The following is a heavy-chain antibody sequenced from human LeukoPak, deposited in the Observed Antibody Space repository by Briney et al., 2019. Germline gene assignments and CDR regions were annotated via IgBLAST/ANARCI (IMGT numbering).Heavy chain of an antibody. Sequence: SETLSLTCTVSGGSISSYYRSWIRQPPGKGLEWIGYIYYSGSTNYNPSLKSRVTISVGTSKNQFSLKLSSVTAADTAVYYCARLVRWTNYFDYWGQGILVTVSS. V-gene: IGHV4-59*01. J-gene: IGHJ4*02. CDR1: GGSISSYY. CDR2: IYYSGST. CDR3: ARLVRWTNYFDY. D-gene: IGHD2-8*01.